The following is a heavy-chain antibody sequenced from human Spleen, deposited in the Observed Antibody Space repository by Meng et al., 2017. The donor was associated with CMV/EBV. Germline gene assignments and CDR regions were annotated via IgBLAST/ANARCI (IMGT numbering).Heavy chain of an antibody. J-gene: IGHJ5*02. D-gene: IGHD2-15*01. CDR2: INPNGGTT. CDR3: ARGGLYYPPEEYCSGDSCYWFNP. V-gene: IGHV1-46*01. CDR1: Y. Sequence: YIPWVRQAPGQGLEWMGIINPNGGTTRYTQKFEDRISMTRDTSTATVYMELSSLRSEDTAIYYCARGGLYYPPEEYCSGDSCYWFNPWGQGTPVTVSS.